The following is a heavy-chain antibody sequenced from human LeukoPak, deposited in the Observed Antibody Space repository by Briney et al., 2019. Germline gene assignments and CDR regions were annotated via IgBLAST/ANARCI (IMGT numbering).Heavy chain of an antibody. CDR3: ARGYCSGGSCYPGSHYYGMDV. Sequence: GVLRLSCAASGFTFSSYAMHWVRQAPGKGLEWVAVISYDGSNKYYADSVKGRFTISRDNSKNTLYLQMNSLGAEDTAVYYCARGYCSGGSCYPGSHYYGMDVWGQGTTVTVSS. D-gene: IGHD2-15*01. CDR1: GFTFSSYA. V-gene: IGHV3-30-3*01. CDR2: ISYDGSNK. J-gene: IGHJ6*02.